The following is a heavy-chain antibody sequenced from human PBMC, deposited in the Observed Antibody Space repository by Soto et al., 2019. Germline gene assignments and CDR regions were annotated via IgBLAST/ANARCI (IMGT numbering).Heavy chain of an antibody. Sequence: SETLSLTCTVSGGSIGSSSDYCVCIRQSPGKGLEWIGSIYYDGSTYYKPSLKSRVTISVDTSKNQFSLKVSSVTAADTAVYYCASDGYNNLPLEFWGHGTLVTVSS. CDR2: IYYDGST. J-gene: IGHJ4*01. V-gene: IGHV4-39*01. CDR3: ASDGYNNLPLEF. CDR1: GGSIGSSSDY. D-gene: IGHD4-4*01.